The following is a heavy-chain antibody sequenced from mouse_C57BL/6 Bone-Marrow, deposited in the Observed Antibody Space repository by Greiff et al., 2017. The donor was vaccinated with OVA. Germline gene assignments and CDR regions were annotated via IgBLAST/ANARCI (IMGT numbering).Heavy chain of an antibody. J-gene: IGHJ3*01. CDR3: ARWPYYYGSSPY. D-gene: IGHD1-1*01. CDR1: GYTFTSYW. Sequence: VQLKQPGAELVKPGASVKMSCKASGYTFTSYWVTWVKQRPGQGLEWIGDIYPGSGSTNYNEKFKSKATLTVDTSSSTAYMQLSSLTSEDSAVYYCARWPYYYGSSPYWGQGTLVTVSA. V-gene: IGHV1-55*01. CDR2: IYPGSGST.